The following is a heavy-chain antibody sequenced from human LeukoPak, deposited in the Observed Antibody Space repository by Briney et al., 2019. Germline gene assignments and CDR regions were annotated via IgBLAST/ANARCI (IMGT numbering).Heavy chain of an antibody. D-gene: IGHD3-22*01. CDR3: ARDPKYYYDSSGYYPDAFDI. J-gene: IGHJ3*02. CDR1: GGTFSSYA. Sequence: GASVKVSCKASGGTFSSYAISWVRQAPGQGLEWMGGIIPIFGTANYAQKFQGRVTITADESTSTAYMELSSLRSEDTAVYYCARDPKYYYDSSGYYPDAFDIWGQGTMVTVSS. V-gene: IGHV1-69*13. CDR2: IIPIFGTA.